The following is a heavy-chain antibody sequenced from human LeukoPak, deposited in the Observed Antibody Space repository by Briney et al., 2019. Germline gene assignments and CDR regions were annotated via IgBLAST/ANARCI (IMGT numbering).Heavy chain of an antibody. J-gene: IGHJ4*02. CDR1: GYTFTVYY. Sequence: ASVKVSCKASGYTFTVYYMHWVRQAHGQGLEWMGWINPNSGGTNYAQKFQGRVTMTRDTSITTAYMELSRLRSDDTAVYYCARVLRGVFDYWGQGTLVTVSS. CDR2: INPNSGGT. CDR3: ARVLRGVFDY. V-gene: IGHV1-2*02. D-gene: IGHD3-10*01.